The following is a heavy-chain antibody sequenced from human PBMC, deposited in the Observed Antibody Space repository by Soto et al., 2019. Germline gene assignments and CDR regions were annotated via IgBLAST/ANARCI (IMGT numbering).Heavy chain of an antibody. J-gene: IGHJ4*02. V-gene: IGHV3-21*01. D-gene: IGHD3-22*01. CDR1: GFTFSSYS. Sequence: EVQLVESGGGLVKPGGSLRLSCAASGFTFSSYSMNWVRQAPGKGLEWVSSISSSSSYIYYADSVKGRFTISRDNAKKSLYLQMNSLRAEDTAVYYCARAPYYYDSSGYWAYWGQGTLVTVSS. CDR3: ARAPYYYDSSGYWAY. CDR2: ISSSSSYI.